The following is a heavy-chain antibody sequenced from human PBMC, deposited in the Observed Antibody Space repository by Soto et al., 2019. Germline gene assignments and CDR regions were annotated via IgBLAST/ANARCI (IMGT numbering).Heavy chain of an antibody. CDR1: GYTFTSYY. J-gene: IGHJ6*03. Sequence: GASVKVSCKASGYTFTSYYMHWVRQAPGQGLEWMGIINPSGGSTSYAQKFQGRVTMTRDTSTSTVYMELSSLRSEDTAVYYCARAGTYNWNYYYYYYYMDVSGKGTTVTVSS. CDR3: ARAGTYNWNYYYYYYYMDV. CDR2: INPSGGST. V-gene: IGHV1-46*03. D-gene: IGHD1-7*01.